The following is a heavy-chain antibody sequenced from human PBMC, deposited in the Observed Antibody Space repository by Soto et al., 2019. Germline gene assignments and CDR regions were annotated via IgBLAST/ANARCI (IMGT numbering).Heavy chain of an antibody. CDR1: GFTFSTYG. CDR3: ARDLASIDY. Sequence: GGSLRLSCAASGFTFSTYGMNWVRQAPGKGLEWVSYISRSSTYIYYADSVKGRFTISRDNAKSSLYLQMNSLRAEDTAMYFCARDLASIDYWGQGTLVTVSS. V-gene: IGHV3-21*01. J-gene: IGHJ4*02. CDR2: ISRSSTYI.